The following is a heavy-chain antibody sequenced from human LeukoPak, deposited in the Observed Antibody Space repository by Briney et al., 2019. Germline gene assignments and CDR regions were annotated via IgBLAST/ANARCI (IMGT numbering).Heavy chain of an antibody. V-gene: IGHV3-30*02. D-gene: IGHD2-2*01. J-gene: IGHJ4*02. CDR2: IRYDGSNK. CDR1: GFTFSSYG. Sequence: GGSLRLSCAASGFTFSSYGMHWVRQAAGKGLEWVAFIRYDGSNKYYADSVKGRFTISRNNSKNTLYLQMNSLRAEDTAVYYCARDMGGLRYQLAPFDYWGQGTLVTVSS. CDR3: ARDMGGLRYQLAPFDY.